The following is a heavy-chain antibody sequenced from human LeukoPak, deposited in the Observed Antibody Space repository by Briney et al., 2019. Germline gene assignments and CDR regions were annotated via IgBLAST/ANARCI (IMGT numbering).Heavy chain of an antibody. J-gene: IGHJ5*02. D-gene: IGHD6-13*01. V-gene: IGHV1-69*05. CDR3: ARDYGAAAGWFDP. CDR1: GGTFSSYA. CDR2: IIPIFGTA. Sequence: SVKVSCKASGGTFSSYAISWVRQAPGQGLEWMGGIIPIFGTANYAQKFQGRVTITTDGSTSTAYMELSSLRSEDTAVYYCARDYGAAAGWFDPWGQGTLVTVSS.